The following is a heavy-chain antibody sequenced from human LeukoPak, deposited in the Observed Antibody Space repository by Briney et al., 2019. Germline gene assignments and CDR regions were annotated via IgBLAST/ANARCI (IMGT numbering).Heavy chain of an antibody. D-gene: IGHD3-3*01. J-gene: IGHJ4*02. CDR3: TRWRSGTSD. CDR2: TRNKANNYAT. V-gene: IGHV3-72*01. CDR1: GFSFSSYW. Sequence: GGSLRLSCATSGFSFSSYWMSWVRQAPGKGLEWVGHTRNKANNYATEYAASVKGRFTISRDDSRNSVYLQMNSLKTEDTAVYYCTRWRSGTSDWGQGTLVTVSS.